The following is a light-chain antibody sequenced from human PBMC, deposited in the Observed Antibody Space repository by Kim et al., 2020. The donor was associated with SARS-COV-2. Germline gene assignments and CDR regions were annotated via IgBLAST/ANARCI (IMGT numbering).Light chain of an antibody. Sequence: VSPGQTASITCSGDKLGDKYACSYQQTPGQSPVLVIYQDSKRPSGIPERFSGSNSGNTATLTISGTQAMDEADYYCQAWDSSTAWVFGGGTQLTVL. CDR2: QDS. V-gene: IGLV3-1*01. CDR3: QAWDSSTAWV. J-gene: IGLJ3*02. CDR1: KLGDKY.